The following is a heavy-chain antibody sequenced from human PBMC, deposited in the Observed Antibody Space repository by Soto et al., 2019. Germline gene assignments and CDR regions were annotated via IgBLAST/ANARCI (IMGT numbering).Heavy chain of an antibody. V-gene: IGHV1-18*01. CDR2: ISAHNGNT. Sequence: QVHLVQSGAEVKKPGASVKVSCKGSGYGFTTYGIIWVRQAPGQGLEWMAWISAHNGNTNYAQKLQGRVTVTRDTSTSTAYMELRSLISDDTAVYYCARGRYGDYWGQGALVTVSS. D-gene: IGHD1-1*01. CDR3: ARGRYGDY. CDR1: GYGFTTYG. J-gene: IGHJ4*02.